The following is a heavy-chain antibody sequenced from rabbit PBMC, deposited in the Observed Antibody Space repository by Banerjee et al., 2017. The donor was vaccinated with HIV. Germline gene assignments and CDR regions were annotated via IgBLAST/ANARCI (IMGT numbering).Heavy chain of an antibody. CDR3: ARDLAGVTGWNFGL. Sequence: QQQLVESGGGLVKPGASLTLTCKASGFSFSSGYYMSWVRQAPGKGLEWIGCIGTGSGSTDYASWAKGRFTISRSTSLNTVTLQMTSLTAADTATYFCARDLAGVTGWNFGLWGPGTLVTVS. CDR1: GFSFSSGYY. J-gene: IGHJ4*01. CDR2: IGTGSGST. V-gene: IGHV1S43*01. D-gene: IGHD4-1*01.